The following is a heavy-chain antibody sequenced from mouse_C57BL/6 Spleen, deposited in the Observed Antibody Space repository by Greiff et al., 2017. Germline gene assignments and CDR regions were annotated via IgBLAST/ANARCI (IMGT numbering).Heavy chain of an antibody. J-gene: IGHJ3*01. CDR1: GFTFSSYG. CDR2: IISGGSYT. D-gene: IGHD1-1*01. V-gene: IGHV5-6*01. CDR3: GIQGYEGSKGFAY. Sequence: DVQLQESGGDLVKPGGSLKLSCAASGFTFSSYGMSWVRQTPDNRLEWVATIISGGSYTYYPDSVKGRFTISRDNSKNTLYLQMSRTKSEDTTMYCGGIQGYEGSKGFAYWGQGTLVTVSA.